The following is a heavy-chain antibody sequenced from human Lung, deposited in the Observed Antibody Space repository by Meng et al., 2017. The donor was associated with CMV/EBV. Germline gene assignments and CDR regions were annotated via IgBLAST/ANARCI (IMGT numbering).Heavy chain of an antibody. CDR2: IYHSGST. CDR3: ASFPPPGKQWLVTDY. D-gene: IGHD6-19*01. J-gene: IGHJ4*02. Sequence: QGPGQGLGKPSGPLSLTCACSGGSISSSNWGSWVRQPPGKGLEWIGEIYHSGSTNYNPSLKSRVTISVDKSKNQFSLKLSSVTAADTAVYYCASFPPPGKQWLVTDYWGQGTLVTVSS. CDR1: GGSISSSNW. V-gene: IGHV4-4*02.